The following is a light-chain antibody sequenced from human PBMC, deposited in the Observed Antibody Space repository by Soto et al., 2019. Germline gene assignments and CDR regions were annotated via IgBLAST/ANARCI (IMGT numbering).Light chain of an antibody. CDR3: QQDYNLGFT. CDR1: QSVSSSY. J-gene: IGKJ3*01. V-gene: IGKV3D-7*01. Sequence: PGERVTLSCRASQSVSSSYLTWYQQKPGQAPRLLIYGASTRATSIPARFSGSGSGTDFTLTISSLQPEDFAVYYCQQDYNLGFTLGPGTKVDIK. CDR2: GAS.